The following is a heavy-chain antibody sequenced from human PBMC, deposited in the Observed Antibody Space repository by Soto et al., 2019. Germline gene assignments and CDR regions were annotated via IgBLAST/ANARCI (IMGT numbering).Heavy chain of an antibody. CDR3: ARLVVVSPVANV. V-gene: IGHV4-34*12. D-gene: IGHD2-2*01. CDR1: GGSFSAYY. CDR2: IIHSEST. J-gene: IGHJ4*02. Sequence: SETLSLTCAVYGGSFSAYYWSWVRQPPGKGLEWIGEIIHSESTKYNPSLKSRVTISVDTSKNQFSLKLSSVTAADTAVYYCARLVVVSPVANVWGQGTLVTVSS.